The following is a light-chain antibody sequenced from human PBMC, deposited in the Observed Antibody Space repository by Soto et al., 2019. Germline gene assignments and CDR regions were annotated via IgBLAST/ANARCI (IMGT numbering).Light chain of an antibody. CDR1: QSVLYSSNNKNY. V-gene: IGKV4-1*01. J-gene: IGKJ4*01. Sequence: DIVMTQSPDSLAVSLGERATINCKSSQSVLYSSNNKNYLTWYQQKPGQPPKLLIYWASTRESGVPDRFSGSGSGTDFTLTISSLQAADVAVYSCQQYYSTPPTFGGGTQVEI. CDR2: WAS. CDR3: QQYYSTPPT.